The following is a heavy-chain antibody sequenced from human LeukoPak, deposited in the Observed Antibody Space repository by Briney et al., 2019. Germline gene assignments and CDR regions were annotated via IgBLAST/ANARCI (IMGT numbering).Heavy chain of an antibody. D-gene: IGHD3-22*01. CDR2: ISYDGSNK. V-gene: IGHV3-30*18. Sequence: PGRSLRPSCAASGFTFSSYGMHWVRQAPGKGLEWVAVISYDGSNKYYADSVKGRFTISRDNSKNTLFLQMNSLRAEDTAVYYCAKAMYYYDSSGFNFPGDWGQGTLVTVSS. CDR1: GFTFSSYG. J-gene: IGHJ4*02. CDR3: AKAMYYYDSSGFNFPGD.